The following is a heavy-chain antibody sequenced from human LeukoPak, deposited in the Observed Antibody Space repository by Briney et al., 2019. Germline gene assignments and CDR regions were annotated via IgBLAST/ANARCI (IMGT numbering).Heavy chain of an antibody. CDR3: APIVVVPAAMLDY. D-gene: IGHD2-2*01. Sequence: PGGSLRLSCAASGFTFSSYEMNWVRQAPGKGLEWVSAISGSGGSTYYADSVKGRFTISRDNSKNTLYLQMNSLRAEDTAVYYCAPIVVVPAAMLDYWGQGTLVTVSS. CDR1: GFTFSSYE. CDR2: ISGSGGST. J-gene: IGHJ4*02. V-gene: IGHV3-23*01.